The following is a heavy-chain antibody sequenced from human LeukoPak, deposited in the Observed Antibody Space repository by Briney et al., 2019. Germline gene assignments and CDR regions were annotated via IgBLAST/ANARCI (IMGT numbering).Heavy chain of an antibody. Sequence: SGGSLRLSCAASGFTFSSYGMHWVRQAPGKGLEWVAVISYDGSNKYYADSVKGRFTISRDNSKNTLYLQMNSLRAEDTAVYFCAPTRKWELLPFDYWGQGTLVTVSS. CDR1: GFTFSSYG. J-gene: IGHJ4*02. D-gene: IGHD1-26*01. CDR3: APTRKWELLPFDY. CDR2: ISYDGSNK. V-gene: IGHV3-30*03.